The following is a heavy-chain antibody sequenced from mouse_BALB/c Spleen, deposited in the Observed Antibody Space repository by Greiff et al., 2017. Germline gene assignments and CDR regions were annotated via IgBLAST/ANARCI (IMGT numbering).Heavy chain of an antibody. CDR2: ISSGGSYT. J-gene: IGHJ3*01. V-gene: IGHV5-6-4*01. CDR3: TSVYYDYGPWFAY. D-gene: IGHD2-4*01. Sequence: EVQLVESGGGLVKPGGSLKLSCAASGFTFSSYTMSWVRQTPEKRLEWVATISSGGSYTYYPDSVKGRFTISRDNAKNTLYLQMSSLKSEDTAMYYCTSVYYDYGPWFAYWGQGTLVTVSA. CDR1: GFTFSSYT.